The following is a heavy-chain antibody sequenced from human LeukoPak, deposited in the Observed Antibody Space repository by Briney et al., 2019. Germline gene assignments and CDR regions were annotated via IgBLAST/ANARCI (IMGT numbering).Heavy chain of an antibody. CDR3: ARDDYNGGGSY. CDR2: ISSSSGTR. J-gene: IGHJ4*02. CDR1: GGTFNSDD. V-gene: IGHV3-48*04. D-gene: IGHD3-22*01. Sequence: GGSLRLSCAASGGTFNSDDMNWVRQAPGMGLEWVSYISSSSGTRYYADSVKGRFTISRDNAKNPLYLYMNSLRVDDTAVYYCARDDYNGGGSYWGQGILVTVSS.